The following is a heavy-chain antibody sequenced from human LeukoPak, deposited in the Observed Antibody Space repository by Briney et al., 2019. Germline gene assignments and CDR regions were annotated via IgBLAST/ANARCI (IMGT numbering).Heavy chain of an antibody. CDR1: GFTFSDYY. J-gene: IGHJ4*02. D-gene: IGHD6-13*01. V-gene: IGHV3-11*04. Sequence: GGSLRLSCAASGFTFSDYYMSWIRQAPGKGLEWVSYISSSGSTIYYADSVKGRFTISRDNAKNSLYLQMNSLRAEDTAVYYCARASAAAAPSFDYWGQGTLVTVSS. CDR2: ISSSGSTI. CDR3: ARASAAAAPSFDY.